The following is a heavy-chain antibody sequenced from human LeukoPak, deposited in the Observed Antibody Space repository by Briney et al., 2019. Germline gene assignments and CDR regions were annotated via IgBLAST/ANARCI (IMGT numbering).Heavy chain of an antibody. J-gene: IGHJ4*02. CDR2: IYSGGST. CDR1: GVTVSSNY. V-gene: IGHV3-66*02. D-gene: IGHD6-19*01. CDR3: ARDREEEQWPGSFEY. Sequence: GGSLRLSCAASGVTVSSNYMSWVRQAPGKGLEWVSVIYSGGSTYYADSVKGRFTISRDNSKNTLYLQMNSLRAEDTAVYYCARDREEEQWPGSFEYWGQGTLVTVSS.